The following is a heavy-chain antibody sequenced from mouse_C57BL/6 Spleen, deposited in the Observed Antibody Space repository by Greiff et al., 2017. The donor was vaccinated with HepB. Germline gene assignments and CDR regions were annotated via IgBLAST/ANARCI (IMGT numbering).Heavy chain of an antibody. CDR1: GFSLTSYG. CDR3: ASYDYDGGLAY. Sequence: VQRVESGPGLVQPSQSLSITCTVSGFSLTSYGVHWVRQSPGKGLEWLGVIWSGGSTDYNAAFISRLSISKDNSKSQVFFKMNSLQADDTAIYYCASYDYDGGLAYWGQGTLVTVSA. J-gene: IGHJ3*01. D-gene: IGHD2-4*01. CDR2: IWSGGST. V-gene: IGHV2-2*01.